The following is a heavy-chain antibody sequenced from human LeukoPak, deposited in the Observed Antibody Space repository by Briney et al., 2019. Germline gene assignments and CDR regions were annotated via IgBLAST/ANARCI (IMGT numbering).Heavy chain of an antibody. V-gene: IGHV4-39*07. Sequence: SETLSLTCTVSGGSISSSSYYWGWVRQPPGKGLEWIGNIYYSGSTYYNPSLKSRVTISVDTSKNQFSLKLSSVTAADTAVYYCARDTCSGGSCSRPGMDVWGQGTTVTVSS. D-gene: IGHD2-15*01. J-gene: IGHJ6*02. CDR2: IYYSGST. CDR1: GGSISSSSYY. CDR3: ARDTCSGGSCSRPGMDV.